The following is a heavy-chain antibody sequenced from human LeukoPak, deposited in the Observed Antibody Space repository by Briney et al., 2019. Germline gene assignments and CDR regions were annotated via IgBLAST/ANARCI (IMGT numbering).Heavy chain of an antibody. CDR2: INSDGSST. CDR3: ARARDSSGYYYFDY. Sequence: GGSLRLSCAASGFTFSSYWMHWVRQTPGKGLVWVSRINSDGSSTSYADSVKGRFTISGDNAKNTLYLQMNSLRAEDTAVYYCARARDSSGYYYFDYWGQGTLVTVSS. CDR1: GFTFSSYW. V-gene: IGHV3-74*01. J-gene: IGHJ4*02. D-gene: IGHD3-22*01.